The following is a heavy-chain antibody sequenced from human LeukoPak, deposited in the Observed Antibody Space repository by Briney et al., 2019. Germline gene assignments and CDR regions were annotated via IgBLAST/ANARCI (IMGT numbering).Heavy chain of an antibody. D-gene: IGHD1-26*01. CDR1: GGSISSYY. CDR3: ARVKWDRAFDI. V-gene: IGHV4-59*01. CDR2: IYYSGST. J-gene: IGHJ3*02. Sequence: PSETLSLTCTVSGGSISSYYWSWIRQPPGKGLEWIGYIYYSGSTNYNPSLKSRVTISVDTSKNQFSLKLSSVTAADTAVYYCARVKWDRAFDIWGQGTMVTVSS.